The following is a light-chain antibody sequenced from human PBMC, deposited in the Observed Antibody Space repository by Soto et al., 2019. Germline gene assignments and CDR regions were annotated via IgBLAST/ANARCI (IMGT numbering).Light chain of an antibody. CDR1: QSVSSN. CDR3: QQYNNWPRT. V-gene: IGKV3-15*01. CDR2: GAS. J-gene: IGKJ1*01. Sequence: EIVMTQSPATLSVSPGERATLSCRASQSVSSNLAWYQQKPGQAPRLLIYGASTRATGIPARFSGSGSGTEFTLTITSLQSEAFAVYYCQQYNNWPRTCGQGTKVDIK.